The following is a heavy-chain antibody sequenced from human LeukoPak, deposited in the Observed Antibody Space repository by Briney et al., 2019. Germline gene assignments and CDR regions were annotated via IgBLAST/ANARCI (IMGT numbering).Heavy chain of an antibody. D-gene: IGHD6-13*01. CDR1: GGSISRYY. CDR2: IYCSGST. V-gene: IGHV4-59*01. J-gene: IGHJ3*02. Sequence: SETLAVTCSVYGGSISRYYWSWIRQHPGKGLEGIGYIYCSGSTNYNPSLKHRVTILVDTSKNQFSLKLGSVTAADTAVYYCARVSEQQLDAFDIWGQGTMVTVSS. CDR3: ARVSEQQLDAFDI.